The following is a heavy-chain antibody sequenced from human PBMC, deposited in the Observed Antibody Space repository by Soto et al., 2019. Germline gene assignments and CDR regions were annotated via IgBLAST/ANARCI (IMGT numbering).Heavy chain of an antibody. V-gene: IGHV3-23*01. D-gene: IGHD3-9*01. J-gene: IGHJ4*02. CDR1: GFTFSGYA. CDR2: IRDTGGYT. CDR3: AKPSHEMLTGYSPFDH. Sequence: EVQLLESGGGLVQPGGSLRLSCVASGFTFSGYAMSWVRQAPGKWLQWVSAIRDTGGYTYYADSVKGRFTISRDNSTSTLFLQMDSLTADDSALYYCAKPSHEMLTGYSPFDHWGQGTLVTVSS.